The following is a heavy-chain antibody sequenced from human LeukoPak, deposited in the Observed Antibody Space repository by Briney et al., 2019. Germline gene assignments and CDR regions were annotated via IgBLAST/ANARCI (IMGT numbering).Heavy chain of an antibody. D-gene: IGHD6-19*01. CDR2: INTDGRTT. CDR3: ARAGASGWYAAGWFDP. V-gene: IGHV3-74*01. Sequence: GGSLRLSCAASGFPFNNYWIHWVRQAPGKGLMWVSSINTDGRTTRYAASVQGRFTISRDNAKNTLSLQMDSLRDDDTAVYYCARAGASGWYAAGWFDPWGQGTLVTVSS. CDR1: GFPFNNYW. J-gene: IGHJ5*02.